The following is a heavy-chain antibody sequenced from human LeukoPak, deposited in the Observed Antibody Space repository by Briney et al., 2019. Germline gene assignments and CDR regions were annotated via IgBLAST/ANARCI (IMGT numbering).Heavy chain of an antibody. Sequence: SETLSLTCAVSGGSISSGSYYWSWIRQQPGKGLEWIGYIYYSGSTFYNPSLKSRVTISVDTSKNQFSLKLTSVTAADTAVYYCARFDYGSGSYFRYFDYWGQGTLVTVSS. CDR1: GGSISSGSYY. J-gene: IGHJ4*02. CDR3: ARFDYGSGSYFRYFDY. CDR2: IYYSGST. V-gene: IGHV4-31*11. D-gene: IGHD3-10*01.